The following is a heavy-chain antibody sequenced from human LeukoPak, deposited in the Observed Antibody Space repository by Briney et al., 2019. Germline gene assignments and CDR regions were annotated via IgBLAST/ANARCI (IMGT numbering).Heavy chain of an antibody. J-gene: IGHJ4*02. CDR2: IIPIFGTA. V-gene: IGHV1-69*13. D-gene: IGHD3-3*01. CDR3: ARVTARLRFLSYFDY. Sequence: SVKVSCKASGGTFSSYAISWVRQAPGQGLEWMGGIIPIFGTANYAQTFQGRVTITADESTSTAYMELSSLRSEDTAVYYCARVTARLRFLSYFDYWGQGTLVTVSS. CDR1: GGTFSSYA.